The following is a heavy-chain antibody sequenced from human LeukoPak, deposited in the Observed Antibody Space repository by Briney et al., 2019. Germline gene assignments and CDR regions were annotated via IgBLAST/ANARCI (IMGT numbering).Heavy chain of an antibody. D-gene: IGHD6-19*01. CDR3: ARDRAGYSSWFDP. J-gene: IGHJ5*02. Sequence: ASVKVSCKASGYTFTGYHIHWVRQAPGQGLEWMGWINSNTGGTNYAQKFQGRVTLTRDTSITTAYMEMISLRSDDTAVYYCARDRAGYSSWFDPWGQGTLVTVSS. V-gene: IGHV1-2*02. CDR2: INSNTGGT. CDR1: GYTFTGYH.